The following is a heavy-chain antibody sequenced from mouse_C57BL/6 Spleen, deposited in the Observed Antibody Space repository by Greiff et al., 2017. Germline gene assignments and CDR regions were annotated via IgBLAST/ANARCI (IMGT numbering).Heavy chain of an antibody. CDR1: GYTFTSYW. CDR2: IHPNSGST. V-gene: IGHV1-64*01. CDR3: ARSSTGPYYYAMDY. D-gene: IGHD4-1*02. J-gene: IGHJ4*01. Sequence: QVQLQQSGAELVKPGASVKLSCKASGYTFTSYWMHWVKQRPGQGLEWIGMIHPNSGSTNYNEKFKSKATLTVDKSSSTAYMQLSSLTSEDSAVYYCARSSTGPYYYAMDYWGQGTSVTVSS.